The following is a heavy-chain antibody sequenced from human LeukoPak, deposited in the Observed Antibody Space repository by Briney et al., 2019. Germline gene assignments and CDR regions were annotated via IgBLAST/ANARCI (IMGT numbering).Heavy chain of an antibody. CDR2: INPNSGGT. J-gene: IGHJ2*01. CDR3: ARDSSSWYHDWYFDL. Sequence: GASVKVSCKASGYTFTGYYMHWVRQAPGQGLEWMGWINPNSGGTNYAQKFQGGVTMTRDTSISTAYMELSRLRSDDTAVYYCARDSSSWYHDWYFDLWGRGTLVTVSS. CDR1: GYTFTGYY. V-gene: IGHV1-2*02. D-gene: IGHD6-13*01.